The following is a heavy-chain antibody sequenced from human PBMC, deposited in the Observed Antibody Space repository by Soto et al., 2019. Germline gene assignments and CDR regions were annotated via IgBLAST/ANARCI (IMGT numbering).Heavy chain of an antibody. CDR3: AGSYCSGGSCYRGAAWFDP. CDR2: IYTSGST. Sequence: PSETLSLTCTVSGGSISSYYWSWIRQPAGKGLEWIGRIYTSGSTNYNPSLKSRVTMSVDTSKNQFSLKLSSVTAADTAVYYCAGSYCSGGSCYRGAAWFDPCGQGPLFTVS. CDR1: GGSISSYY. D-gene: IGHD2-15*01. V-gene: IGHV4-4*07. J-gene: IGHJ5*02.